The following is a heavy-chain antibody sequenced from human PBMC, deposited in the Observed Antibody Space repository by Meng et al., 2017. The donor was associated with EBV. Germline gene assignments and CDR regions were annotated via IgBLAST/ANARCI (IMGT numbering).Heavy chain of an antibody. CDR1: GGTFRSDA. CDR3: ASESGRGFTPDY. D-gene: IGHD3-10*01. J-gene: IGHJ4*02. CDR2: LIPMSGAP. Sequence: QGQLQKAGAEGKKPGSLVKVSCRTSGGTFRSDAVSWVRQAPGQGLEWMGGLIPMSGAPHYAQKFQDRVTIIADESTSTHSMELNNLRFEDTAMYYCASESGRGFTPDYWGQGTLVTVSS. V-gene: IGHV1-69*01.